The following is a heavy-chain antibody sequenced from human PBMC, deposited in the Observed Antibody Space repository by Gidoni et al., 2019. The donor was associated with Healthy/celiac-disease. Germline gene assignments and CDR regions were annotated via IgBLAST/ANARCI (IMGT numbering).Heavy chain of an antibody. V-gene: IGHV1-8*01. D-gene: IGHD2-2*02. J-gene: IGHJ5*02. CDR2: DNT. CDR3: ARGPNYCRSTSCYTLKFDP. Sequence: DNTGYAQKFQGIVTMTRTTSISTAYMELSSLRSEDTAVYYCARGPNYCRSTSCYTLKFDPWGQGTLVTVSS.